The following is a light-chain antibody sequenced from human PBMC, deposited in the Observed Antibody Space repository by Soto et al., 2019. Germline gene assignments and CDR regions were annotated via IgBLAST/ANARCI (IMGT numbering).Light chain of an antibody. CDR1: QDIATY. Sequence: DIQMTQSPSSLSASVGNRVTITCQASQDIATYLNWYQQKPGKAPNLLIYDASILEAGVPSRFSGSGSGTDFTFTISSLQPEDVSTYYCQKCDYLPIFGPGTTVDFK. J-gene: IGKJ3*01. V-gene: IGKV1-33*01. CDR2: DAS. CDR3: QKCDYLPI.